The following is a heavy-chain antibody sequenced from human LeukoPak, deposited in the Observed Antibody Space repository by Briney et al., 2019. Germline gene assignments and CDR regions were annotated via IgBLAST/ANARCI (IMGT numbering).Heavy chain of an antibody. CDR2: ISYGGST. CDR1: GGSISSSGYY. V-gene: IGHV4-39*02. D-gene: IGHD2-15*01. J-gene: IGHJ4*02. CDR3: ARTIVVVVAATIDY. Sequence: SETLSLTCTVSGGSISSSGYYWGWIRQPPGKGLEWIGTISYGGSTYYSPSLKSRVTTSVDTSKNHFSLKLRSVTAADTAVYYCARTIVVVVAATIDYWGQGTLVTVSS.